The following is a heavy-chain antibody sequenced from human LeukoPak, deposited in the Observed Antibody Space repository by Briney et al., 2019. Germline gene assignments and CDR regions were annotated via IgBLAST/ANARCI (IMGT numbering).Heavy chain of an antibody. J-gene: IGHJ6*03. Sequence: ASVKVSCKASGYTFTGYYMHWVRQAPGQGLEWMGWINPNSGGTNYAQKFQGRVTMTRDTSISTAYMELSRLRSDDTAVYYCARGVTGYCSSTSCLAYYYYYMDVWGKGTTVTISS. CDR2: INPNSGGT. CDR1: GYTFTGYY. V-gene: IGHV1-2*02. D-gene: IGHD2-2*03. CDR3: ARGVTGYCSSTSCLAYYYYYMDV.